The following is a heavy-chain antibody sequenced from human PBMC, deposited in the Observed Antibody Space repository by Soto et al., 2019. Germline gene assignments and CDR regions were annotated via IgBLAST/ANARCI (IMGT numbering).Heavy chain of an antibody. J-gene: IGHJ6*02. CDR3: ARAASDDSSGYYYVGYYYYGMDV. CDR2: IGTAGDT. Sequence: GGSLRLSCAASGFTFSSYDMHWVRQATGKGLEWVSAIGTAGDTYYPGSVKGRFTISRENAKNSLYLQMNSLRAEDTAVYYCARAASDDSSGYYYVGYYYYGMDVWGQGTTVTVSS. V-gene: IGHV3-13*01. D-gene: IGHD3-22*01. CDR1: GFTFSSYD.